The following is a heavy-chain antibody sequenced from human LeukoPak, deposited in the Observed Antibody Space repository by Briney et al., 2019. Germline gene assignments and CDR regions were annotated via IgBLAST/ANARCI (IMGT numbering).Heavy chain of an antibody. J-gene: IGHJ1*01. V-gene: IGHV4-34*01. CDR2: INHSGST. Sequence: SETLSLTCAVYGGSFSGYYWSWIRQPPGKGLEWIGEINHSGSTNYNPSLKSRVTISVDTSKNQFSLKLSSVTAADTAVYYCARGSTWFEYFEHWGEGTLVTVSS. CDR3: ARGSTWFEYFEH. CDR1: GGSFSGYY. D-gene: IGHD6-13*01.